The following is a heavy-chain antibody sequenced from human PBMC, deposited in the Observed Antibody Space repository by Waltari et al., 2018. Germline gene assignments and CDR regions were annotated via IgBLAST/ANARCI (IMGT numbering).Heavy chain of an antibody. Sequence: EVQLVESGGGLVKPGGSLRLSCAASGFTFSSYSMNWVRQAPGKGLEWVSFISSSSSYIYYADSVKGRFTISRDNAKNSLYLQMNSLRAEDTAVYYCARVRGYSYGSFDYWGQGTLVTVSS. CDR2: ISSSSSYI. CDR3: ARVRGYSYGSFDY. D-gene: IGHD5-18*01. V-gene: IGHV3-21*01. CDR1: GFTFSSYS. J-gene: IGHJ4*02.